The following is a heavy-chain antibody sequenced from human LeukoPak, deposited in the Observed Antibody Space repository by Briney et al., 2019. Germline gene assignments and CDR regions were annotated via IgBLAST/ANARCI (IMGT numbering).Heavy chain of an antibody. V-gene: IGHV3-30*02. J-gene: IGHJ6*03. CDR2: IRYEGSNK. CDR3: AKTPGGHYYYYNYMDV. D-gene: IGHD1-14*01. Sequence: QSGRSLRLSCAASGFTFSSYGMHWVRQAPGKGLEWVAFIRYEGSNKYYADSVKGRFTISRGNSKNTLYLQMNSLRAEDTAVYYCAKTPGGHYYYYNYMDVWGKGTTVTISS. CDR1: GFTFSSYG.